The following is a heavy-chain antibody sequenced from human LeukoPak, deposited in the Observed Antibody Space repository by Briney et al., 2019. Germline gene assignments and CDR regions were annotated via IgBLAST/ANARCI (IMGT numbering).Heavy chain of an antibody. D-gene: IGHD2-2*01. Sequence: PGGSLRLSCEASGFNFGIYTMNWVRQAPGRGLEWISYISSSASVTYYADSVKGRFTVSRDNSKNTLFLQMNSLRAEDTAVYYCAKGGFCSGSRCYWVWYFDLWGRGALVTVSS. V-gene: IGHV3-48*01. CDR2: ISSSASVT. J-gene: IGHJ2*01. CDR3: AKGGFCSGSRCYWVWYFDL. CDR1: GFNFGIYT.